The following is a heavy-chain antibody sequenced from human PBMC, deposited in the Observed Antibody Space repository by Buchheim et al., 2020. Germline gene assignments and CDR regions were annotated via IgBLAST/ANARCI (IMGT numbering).Heavy chain of an antibody. J-gene: IGHJ6*02. V-gene: IGHV1-2*04. Sequence: QVQLVQSGTEVKKPGASVKVSCKASGYTFTGYYIHWVRQAPGQGLEWLGWINPNSGGTNYAQKFQGWVTMTRDTSISPAYMELSRLRSDDTAVYYCARDGKLLWFGEFPYGMDVWGQGTT. CDR2: INPNSGGT. CDR3: ARDGKLLWFGEFPYGMDV. D-gene: IGHD3-10*01. CDR1: GYTFTGYY.